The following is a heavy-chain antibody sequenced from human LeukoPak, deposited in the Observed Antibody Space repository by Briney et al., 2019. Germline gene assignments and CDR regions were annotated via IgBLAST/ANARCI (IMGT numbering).Heavy chain of an antibody. D-gene: IGHD6-13*01. Sequence: GGSLRLSCAASGFTFSSYWMSWVRQAPGKGLEWVANIKQDGSEKYYVDSVKGRFTISRDNAKNSLYLQMNSLRAEDMAVYYCARVGAAGTTTISVNFDYWGQGTLVTVSS. CDR1: GFTFSSYW. V-gene: IGHV3-7*01. CDR3: ARVGAAGTTTISVNFDY. J-gene: IGHJ4*02. CDR2: IKQDGSEK.